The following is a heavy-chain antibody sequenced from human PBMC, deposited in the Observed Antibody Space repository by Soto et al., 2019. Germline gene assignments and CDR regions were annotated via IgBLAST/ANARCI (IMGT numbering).Heavy chain of an antibody. CDR3: ARDPGYSYGYN. Sequence: SVKVSCKTSGGTFSNDIITWVRQAPGQGLEWMGRIIPLLDTTNYAQKFQGRVTITADKSASTAYMELSSLRSEDTAVYYCARDPGYSYGYNWGQGTLVTVSS. J-gene: IGHJ4*02. D-gene: IGHD5-18*01. CDR2: IIPLLDTT. CDR1: GGTFSNDI. V-gene: IGHV1-69*08.